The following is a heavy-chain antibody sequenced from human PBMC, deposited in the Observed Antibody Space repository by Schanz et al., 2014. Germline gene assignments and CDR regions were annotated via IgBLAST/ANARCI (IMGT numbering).Heavy chain of an antibody. J-gene: IGHJ5*02. CDR3: VRAVGPAALHGYWFDP. D-gene: IGHD2-2*01. CDR1: GYTFINSD. Sequence: QVQLVQSGPAVKKPGASMKVSCKASGYTFINSDINWVRQAAGQGLEWMGWMNPKSGNTGYAQKXXGXXTMSRTPSISTAYMELSRLRPDDTAIYYCVRAVGPAALHGYWFDPWGQGTLVTVAS. V-gene: IGHV1-8*02. CDR2: MNPKSGNT.